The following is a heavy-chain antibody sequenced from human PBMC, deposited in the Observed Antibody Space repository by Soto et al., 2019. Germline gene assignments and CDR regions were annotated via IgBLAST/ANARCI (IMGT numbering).Heavy chain of an antibody. CDR2: IRSKAYGGTT. J-gene: IGHJ6*02. Sequence: GGSLRLSXTASGFTFGDYAMSWVRQAPGKGLEWVGFIRSKAYGGTTEYAASVKGRFTISRDDSKSIAYLQMDSLKTEDTAVYYCTRDDVEPQYNWNHEAIGGPDYYYYYGMDVWGQGTTVTVSS. CDR3: TRDDVEPQYNWNHEAIGGPDYYYYYGMDV. CDR1: GFTFGDYA. V-gene: IGHV3-49*04. D-gene: IGHD1-20*01.